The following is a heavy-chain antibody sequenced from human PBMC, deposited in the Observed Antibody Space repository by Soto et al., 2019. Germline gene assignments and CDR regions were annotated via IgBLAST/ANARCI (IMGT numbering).Heavy chain of an antibody. CDR1: GYSITSNSYF. V-gene: IGHV4-39*01. CDR2: IYYSGTT. Sequence: PSETLSLTCTVSGYSITSNSYFWAWIRQPPGKGLEWIGSIYYSGTTYYNPSLKSRVTISVDRSKNRFALKLSSVTAADTAVYYCAIQFSVDYFDYWGQGALVTVSS. J-gene: IGHJ4*02. CDR3: AIQFSVDYFDY.